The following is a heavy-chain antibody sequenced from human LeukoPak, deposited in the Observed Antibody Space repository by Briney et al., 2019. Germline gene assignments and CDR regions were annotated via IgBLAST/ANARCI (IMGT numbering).Heavy chain of an antibody. D-gene: IGHD5-24*01. V-gene: IGHV1-18*01. CDR2: ISTYNGNT. Sequence: VSVKVSCKASSYTFTNYGISWVRQAPGQGLEWMGWISTYNGNTNYAQKLQGRVTMTTDTSTSTAYMELRSLRSDDTAVYYCARGRDGYNPTADYWGQGTLVTVSS. J-gene: IGHJ4*02. CDR3: ARGRDGYNPTADY. CDR1: SYTFTNYG.